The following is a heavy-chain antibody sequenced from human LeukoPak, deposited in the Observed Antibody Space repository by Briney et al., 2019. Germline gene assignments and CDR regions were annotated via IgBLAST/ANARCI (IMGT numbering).Heavy chain of an antibody. CDR2: IKSKTDGGTI. J-gene: IGHJ4*02. CDR1: GSAFSTYT. Sequence: GGSLRLSCVASGSAFSTYTMNWVRQAPGKGLEWVGRIKSKTDGGTIDYAAPVKGRFTISRDDSKNTLYLQMNSLKTEDTAVYYCNNREFWGQGTLVTVSS. D-gene: IGHD3-10*01. CDR3: NNREF. V-gene: IGHV3-15*07.